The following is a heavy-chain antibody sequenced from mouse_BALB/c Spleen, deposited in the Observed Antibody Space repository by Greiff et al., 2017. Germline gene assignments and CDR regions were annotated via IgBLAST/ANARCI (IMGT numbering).Heavy chain of an antibody. V-gene: IGHV2-9*02. CDR1: GFSLTSYG. CDR3: ARVYYGYDEGLAWFAY. CDR2: IWAGGST. J-gene: IGHJ3*01. D-gene: IGHD2-2*01. Sequence: VQLQESGPGLVAPSQSLSITCTVSGFSLTSYGVHWVRQPPGKGLEWLGVIWAGGSTNYNSALMSRLSISKDNSKSQVFLKMNSLQTDDTAMYYCARVYYGYDEGLAWFAYWGQGTLVTVSA.